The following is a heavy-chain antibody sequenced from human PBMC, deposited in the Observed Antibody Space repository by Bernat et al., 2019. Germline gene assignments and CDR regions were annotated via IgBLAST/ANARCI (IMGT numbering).Heavy chain of an antibody. V-gene: IGHV3-30-3*01. CDR1: GFTFSSYA. J-gene: IGHJ6*02. CDR2: ISYDGSNK. CDR3: ARDRVITTSIYYYYYYGMDV. Sequence: QVQLVESGGGVVQPGRSLRLSCAASGFTFSSYAMHWVRQAPGKGLEWVAVISYDGSNKYYADSVKGRFTISRDNSKNTLYLQMNSLRAEDTAVYYCARDRVITTSIYYYYYYGMDVWGQGTTVTVSS. D-gene: IGHD3-22*01.